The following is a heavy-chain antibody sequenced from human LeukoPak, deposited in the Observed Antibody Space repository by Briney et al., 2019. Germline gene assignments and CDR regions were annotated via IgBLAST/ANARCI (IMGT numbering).Heavy chain of an antibody. CDR1: GFTFSSYW. Sequence: GGSLRLSCAASGFTFSSYWMHWVRQAPGKGLEWVAVISYDGSNKYYADSVKGRFTISRDNSKNTLYLQMNSLRAEDTAVYYCARDGYYYDSSGYYYQVAISYAFDIWGQGTMVTVSS. V-gene: IGHV3-30*03. CDR3: ARDGYYYDSSGYYYQVAISYAFDI. CDR2: ISYDGSNK. D-gene: IGHD3-22*01. J-gene: IGHJ3*02.